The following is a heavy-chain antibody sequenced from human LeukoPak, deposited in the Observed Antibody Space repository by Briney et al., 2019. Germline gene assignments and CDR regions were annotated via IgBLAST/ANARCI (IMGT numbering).Heavy chain of an antibody. CDR2: ISPGHAT. V-gene: IGHV3-66*02. J-gene: IGHJ6*02. D-gene: IGHD2-8*01. CDR3: ARVGCTNGVCYTNYYGMDV. CDR1: GFSFSNYD. Sequence: GGSLRLSCAASGFSFSNYDMTWVRQAPGEGLEWVSSISPGHATFYADSVKGRFTISRDNSKNTLYLQMNSLRAEDTAVYYCARVGCTNGVCYTNYYGMDVWGQGTTVTVSS.